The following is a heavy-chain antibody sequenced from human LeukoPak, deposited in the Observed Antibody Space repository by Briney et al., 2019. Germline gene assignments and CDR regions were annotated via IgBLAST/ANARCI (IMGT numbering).Heavy chain of an antibody. CDR3: ARDEGYSSGWYLYYYYGMDV. V-gene: IGHV3-7*01. Sequence: GGSLRLSCAASGFTFSSYWMSWVRQAPGKGLEWVANIKQDGSEKYYVDSVKGRFTISRDNAKNSLYLQMNSLRAEDTAVYYCARDEGYSSGWYLYYYYGMDVWGQGTTVTVSS. J-gene: IGHJ6*02. CDR1: GFTFSSYW. D-gene: IGHD6-19*01. CDR2: IKQDGSEK.